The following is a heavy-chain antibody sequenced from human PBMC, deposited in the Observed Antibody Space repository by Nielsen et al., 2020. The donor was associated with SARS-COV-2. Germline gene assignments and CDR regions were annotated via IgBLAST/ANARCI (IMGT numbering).Heavy chain of an antibody. Sequence: GGSLRLSCAASGFTFSSYEMSWVRQAPGKGLEWVSAISGSGGSTYYADSVKGRFTISRDNSKNTLYLQMNSLRAEDTAVYYCANGGYRNYYYGMDVWGQGTTVTVSS. CDR3: ANGGYRNYYYGMDV. J-gene: IGHJ6*02. V-gene: IGHV3-23*01. D-gene: IGHD1-26*01. CDR1: GFTFSSYE. CDR2: ISGSGGST.